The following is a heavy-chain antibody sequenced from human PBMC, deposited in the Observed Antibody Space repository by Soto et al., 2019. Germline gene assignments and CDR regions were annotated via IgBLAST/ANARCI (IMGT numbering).Heavy chain of an antibody. Sequence: LGKVACKASAGTFSSYAISSGRHAPVQGLEWIVVIIPIFGTANYAQKFQGRVTITADESTSTAYMELSSLRSEDTAVYYCARTPDDDSYYYDSSGSPAWYFDYWGQGTLVTVSS. CDR3: ARTPDDDSYYYDSSGSPAWYFDY. CDR2: IIPIFGTA. D-gene: IGHD3-22*01. CDR1: AGTFSSYA. V-gene: IGHV1-69*13. J-gene: IGHJ4*02.